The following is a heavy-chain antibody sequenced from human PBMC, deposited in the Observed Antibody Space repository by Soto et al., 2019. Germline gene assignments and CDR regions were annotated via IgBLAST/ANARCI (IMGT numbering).Heavy chain of an antibody. CDR1: GGSISSGGYS. CDR2: IFYSGST. D-gene: IGHD3-22*01. V-gene: IGHV4-61*08. Sequence: SETLSLTCAVSGGSISSGGYSWSWIRQPPGKGLEWIGYIFYSGSTNYNPSLKSRVTISVDTSKNQFSLKLSSVTAADTAVYYCARDRRPSSGYYPYWFDPWGQGTLVTVSS. CDR3: ARDRRPSSGYYPYWFDP. J-gene: IGHJ5*02.